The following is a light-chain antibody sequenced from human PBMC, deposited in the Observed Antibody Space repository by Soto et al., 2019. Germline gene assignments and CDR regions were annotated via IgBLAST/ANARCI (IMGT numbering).Light chain of an antibody. V-gene: IGKV3-20*01. J-gene: IGKJ4*01. CDR1: QIVSTSY. CDR2: GAS. Sequence: EIVLTQSPGALSLSPGERATLSCRSSQIVSTSYLAWYQQKSGQAPRLLISGASSRAAGIPDRFSGSGSGTDYTLTIDRLEPEDSAVYYCQQYGSSLISFGGGTKVEIK. CDR3: QQYGSSLIS.